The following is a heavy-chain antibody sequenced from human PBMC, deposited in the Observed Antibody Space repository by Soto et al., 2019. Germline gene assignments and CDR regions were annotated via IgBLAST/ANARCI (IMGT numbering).Heavy chain of an antibody. D-gene: IGHD6-13*01. J-gene: IGHJ6*02. Sequence: SDTLSLTCTVSGVSIISSSYYWGWLPQPPGKWLEWIGSIYYSGSTYYIPSLKSRVTISVDTSKNQFSLKLSSVTAADTAVYYCASQQLASYYYGMDVWGQGTTVNVS. CDR1: GVSIISSSYY. CDR3: ASQQLASYYYGMDV. CDR2: IYYSGST. V-gene: IGHV4-39*01.